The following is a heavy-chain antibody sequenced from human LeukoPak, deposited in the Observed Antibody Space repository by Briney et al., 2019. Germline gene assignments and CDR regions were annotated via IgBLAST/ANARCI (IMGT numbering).Heavy chain of an antibody. D-gene: IGHD3-3*02. CDR2: IWYDGSNK. J-gene: IGHJ4*02. CDR1: GFTFSSYG. V-gene: IGHV3-33*01. Sequence: GGSLRLSCAASGFTFSSYGIHWVRQAPGKGLEWVAVIWYDGSNKYYADSVKGRFTISRDNSKNTLYLQMNSLRAEDTAVYYCARDRQISYFDYWGQGTLVTVSS. CDR3: ARDRQISYFDY.